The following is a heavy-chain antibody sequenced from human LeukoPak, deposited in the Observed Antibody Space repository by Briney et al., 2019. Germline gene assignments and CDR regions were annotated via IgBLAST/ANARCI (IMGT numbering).Heavy chain of an antibody. V-gene: IGHV3-13*01. CDR1: GFTFSTDD. D-gene: IGHD6-19*01. Sequence: GGSLRLSCAASGFTFSTDDMHWVRQVTGKGLEWVSAIGHAGDTYYSGSVKGRFTISRENAKNSLYLQMNSLRAEDTAVYYCARDPSSGWSLPGYYGMDVWGQGTTVTVSS. J-gene: IGHJ6*02. CDR2: IGHAGDT. CDR3: ARDPSSGWSLPGYYGMDV.